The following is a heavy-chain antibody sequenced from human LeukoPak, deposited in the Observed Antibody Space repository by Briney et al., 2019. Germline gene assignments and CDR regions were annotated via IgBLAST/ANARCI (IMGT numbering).Heavy chain of an antibody. J-gene: IGHJ6*03. CDR1: GYTFTSYD. CDR2: MNPNSGNT. V-gene: IGHV1-8*01. Sequence: APVKVSCKASGYTFTSYDINWVRQATGQGLEWMGWMNPNSGNTGYAQKFQGRVTMTRNTSISTAYMELSSLRSEDTAVYYCARVGDGYNWDYYYYYMDVWGKGTTVTVSS. D-gene: IGHD5-24*01. CDR3: ARVGDGYNWDYYYYYMDV.